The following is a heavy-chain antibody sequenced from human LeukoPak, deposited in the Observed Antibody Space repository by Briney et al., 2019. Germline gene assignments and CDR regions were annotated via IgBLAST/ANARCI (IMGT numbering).Heavy chain of an antibody. V-gene: IGHV3-66*01. D-gene: IGHD2-2*01. Sequence: GGSLRLSCAASGFTVNSQYMSWVRQAPGKGLVWVSVIYTGGTTHYAGSVKGRFTISRDNAKNTLYLQMNSLRAEDTAVYYCARRKVVSAYYYGMDVWGQGTTVTVSS. J-gene: IGHJ6*02. CDR3: ARRKVVSAYYYGMDV. CDR1: GFTVNSQY. CDR2: IYTGGTT.